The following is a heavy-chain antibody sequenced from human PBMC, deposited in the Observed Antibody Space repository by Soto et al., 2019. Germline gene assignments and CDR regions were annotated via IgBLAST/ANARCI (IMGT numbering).Heavy chain of an antibody. CDR1: GFSLSNARMG. J-gene: IGHJ6*02. CDR3: ARAMELEFDYYYCIDV. V-gene: IGHV2-26*01. CDR2: IFSNDEK. D-gene: IGHD1-26*01. Sequence: QVTLKESGPVLVKPTETLTLTCTVSGFSLSNARMGVSWIRQPPGKALEWLAHIFSNDEKSYSPSLKSRRTISKDSSKSQVVLTMTNMDPVDTATYYRARAMELEFDYYYCIDVWGQWTTVTVSS.